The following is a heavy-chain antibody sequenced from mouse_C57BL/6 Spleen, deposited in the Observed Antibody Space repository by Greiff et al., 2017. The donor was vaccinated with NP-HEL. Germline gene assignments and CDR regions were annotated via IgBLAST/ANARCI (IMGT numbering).Heavy chain of an antibody. CDR3: VRDEIYYDYDGWYFDV. Sequence: EVHLVESGGGLVQPKGSLKLSCAASGFTFNTYAMHWVRQAPGKGLEWVARIRSKSSNYATYYADSVKDRFTISRDDSQSMLYLQMNNLKTEDTAMYYCVRDEIYYDYDGWYFDVWGTGTTVTVSS. D-gene: IGHD2-4*01. CDR2: IRSKSSNYAT. J-gene: IGHJ1*03. CDR1: GFTFNTYA. V-gene: IGHV10-3*01.